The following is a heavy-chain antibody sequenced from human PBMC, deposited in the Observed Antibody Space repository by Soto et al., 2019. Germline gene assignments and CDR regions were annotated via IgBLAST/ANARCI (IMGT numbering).Heavy chain of an antibody. CDR1: GDTFNFYT. CDR2: IIPMLGRS. CDR3: APNFGSGSYPFDF. J-gene: IGHJ4*02. Sequence: QVQLVQSGAEVKKPGSPVRVSCTASGDTFNFYTISWVRQVPGQGPEWMGRIIPMLGRSNYAQKFQGRVTIKAAKTTGTVYMNLGGLTSEDTAVYYCAPNFGSGSYPFDFWGQGTLVTVSS. D-gene: IGHD3-10*01. V-gene: IGHV1-69*02.